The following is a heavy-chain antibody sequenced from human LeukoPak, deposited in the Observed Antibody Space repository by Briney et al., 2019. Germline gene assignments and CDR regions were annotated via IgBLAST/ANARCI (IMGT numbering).Heavy chain of an antibody. Sequence: SVKVSCKASGGTFSSCAISWVRQAPGQGLEWMGGIIPIFGTANYAQKFQGRVTITTDESTSTAYMELSSLRSEDTAVYYCARVISGYSSSWYGGWFDPWGQGTLVTVSS. V-gene: IGHV1-69*05. D-gene: IGHD6-13*01. CDR3: ARVISGYSSSWYGGWFDP. J-gene: IGHJ5*02. CDR2: IIPIFGTA. CDR1: GGTFSSCA.